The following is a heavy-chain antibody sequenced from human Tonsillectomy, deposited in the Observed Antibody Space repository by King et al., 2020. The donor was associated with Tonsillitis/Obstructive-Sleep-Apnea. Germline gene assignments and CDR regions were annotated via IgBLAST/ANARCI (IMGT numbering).Heavy chain of an antibody. J-gene: IGHJ5*01. CDR1: GYNFNEYA. V-gene: IGHV1-3*01. D-gene: IGHD2-2*02. CDR3: ARSRGSTINCYTGCWFDS. Sequence: QLVQSGAEVKKPGASVKVSCKASGYNFNEYAIHWVRQAPGQRLEWLGWVNGENGFTKYSQKFQGRVTITRDTSATKADMELRSLRSEDTAVYHCARSRGSTINCYTGCWFDSWGPGTLVTVSS. CDR2: VNGENGFT.